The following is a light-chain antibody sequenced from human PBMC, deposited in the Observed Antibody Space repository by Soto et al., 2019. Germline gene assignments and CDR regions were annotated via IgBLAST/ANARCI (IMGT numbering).Light chain of an antibody. V-gene: IGKV3-15*01. Sequence: IVMTQSPATLSVSPGGIATLSCRASENVSSNLAWYQHKPGLPPRLVIYDASTSGTGIPGRFSGSRSGKDFTLTTIGLQPEDFAIYYCVQYDTWQPGTFGQGTKLDI. CDR3: VQYDTWQPGT. CDR2: DAS. J-gene: IGKJ2*02. CDR1: ENVSSN.